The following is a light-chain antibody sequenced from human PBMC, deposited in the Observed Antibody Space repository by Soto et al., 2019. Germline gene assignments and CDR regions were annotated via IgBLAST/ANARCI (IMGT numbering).Light chain of an antibody. V-gene: IGLV2-14*03. CDR2: EVS. Sequence: QSALTQPASVSGSPGQSITISCAGTTSDVGGYNSVSWYQQHPGRAPKLVIYEVSDRPSGVSNRFSGSKSGNTASLTISGLQPEDEAHYFCSSFSNTSTPALFGGGTKLTVL. CDR3: SSFSNTSTPAL. J-gene: IGLJ2*01. CDR1: TSDVGGYNS.